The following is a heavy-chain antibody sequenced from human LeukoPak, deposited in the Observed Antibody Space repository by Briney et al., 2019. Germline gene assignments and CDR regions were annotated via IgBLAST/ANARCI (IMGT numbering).Heavy chain of an antibody. CDR2: IKQDGSEK. D-gene: IGHD3-16*01. J-gene: IGHJ6*02. CDR1: GFTFSSYW. V-gene: IGHV3-7*01. CDR3: ARLGNYYYYGMDV. Sequence: GGSLRLSCAASGFTFSSYWMSWVRQAPGKGLEWVANIKQDGSEKYYVDSVKGRFTISRDNAKNSLYLQMNSLRAEDTAVYYCARLGNYYYYGMDVWGQGTTVTVSS.